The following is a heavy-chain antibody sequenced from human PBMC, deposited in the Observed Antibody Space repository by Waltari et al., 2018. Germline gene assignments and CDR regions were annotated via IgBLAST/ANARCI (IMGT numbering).Heavy chain of an antibody. CDR1: GYTLTELS. CDR3: ATQGARRFYYGSGSYRD. CDR2: FDPEDVET. D-gene: IGHD3-10*01. V-gene: IGHV1-24*01. Sequence: QVQLVQSGAEVKKPGASVKVSCKVSGYTLTELSMHWVRQAPGKGLEWMGGFDPEDVETIYAQKFQGGVTMTEDTSTDTAYMELSSLRSEDTAVYYCATQGARRFYYGSGSYRDWGQGTLVTVSS. J-gene: IGHJ4*02.